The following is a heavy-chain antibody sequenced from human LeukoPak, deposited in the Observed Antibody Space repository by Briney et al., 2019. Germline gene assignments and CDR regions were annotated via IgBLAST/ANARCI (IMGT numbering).Heavy chain of an antibody. Sequence: GGPLRLSCAASGFTFSSYAMSWVRQAPGKGLEWVSAISGSGGSTYYADSVKGRFTISRDNSKNTLYLQMNSLRAEDTAVYYCAKDQSAYTEYYFDYWGQGTLVTVSS. J-gene: IGHJ4*02. CDR3: AKDQSAYTEYYFDY. CDR2: ISGSGGST. CDR1: GFTFSSYA. D-gene: IGHD3-16*01. V-gene: IGHV3-23*01.